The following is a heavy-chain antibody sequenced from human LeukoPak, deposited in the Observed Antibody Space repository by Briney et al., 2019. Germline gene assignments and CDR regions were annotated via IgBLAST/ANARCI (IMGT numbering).Heavy chain of an antibody. V-gene: IGHV4-59*01. CDR3: VRFWEYGDYYFDY. J-gene: IGHJ4*02. CDR2: IYYSGST. CDR1: GVSISSYY. Sequence: PSETLSLTCTVSGVSISSYYWSWIRQPPGKGLEWIGYIYYSGSTNYNPSLKSRVTISVDTSKNQFSLKLSSVTAADTAVYYCVRFWEYGDYYFDYWGQGTLATVSS. D-gene: IGHD4-17*01.